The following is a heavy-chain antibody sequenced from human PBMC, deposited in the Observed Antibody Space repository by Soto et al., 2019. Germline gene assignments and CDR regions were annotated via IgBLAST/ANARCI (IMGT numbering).Heavy chain of an antibody. CDR3: AGSIAGRRPYFYYYHCMDV. CDR1: GGSFSGYY. Sequence: PSETLSLTCTVYGGSFSGYYWNWIRQPPGKGLEWIGEINHSGSTNFNPSLKSRVTISVDTSKNQFSLKLNSVTAADTAVYYCAGSIAGRRPYFYYYHCMDVWGQGTSVTVSS. D-gene: IGHD6-6*01. J-gene: IGHJ6*02. V-gene: IGHV4-34*01. CDR2: INHSGST.